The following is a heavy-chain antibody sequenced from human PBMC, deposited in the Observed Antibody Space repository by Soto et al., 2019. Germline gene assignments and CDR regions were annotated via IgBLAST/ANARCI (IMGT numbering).Heavy chain of an antibody. CDR2: IYYSGST. Sequence: SETLSLTYTVSGGSISSGGYYWSWIRQHPGKGLEWIGYIYYSGSTYYNPSLKSRVTISVDTSKNQFSLKLSSVTAADTAVYYCARWNYYDSSGYYSTTGPYFDYWGQGTLVTVSS. V-gene: IGHV4-31*03. CDR3: ARWNYYDSSGYYSTTGPYFDY. CDR1: GGSISSGGYY. J-gene: IGHJ4*02. D-gene: IGHD3-22*01.